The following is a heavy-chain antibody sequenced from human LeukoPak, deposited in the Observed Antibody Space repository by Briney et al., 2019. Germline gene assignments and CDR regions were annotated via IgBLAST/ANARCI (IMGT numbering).Heavy chain of an antibody. CDR2: IYTSGST. Sequence: SGTLSLTCTVSGGSISSYYWSWIRQPAGKGLEWIGRIYTSGSTNYTPSLKSRVTISVDKSKNQFSLKLSSVTAADTAVYYCARDSLYCSGGSCSSKFDPWGQGSLVTVSS. CDR3: ARDSLYCSGGSCSSKFDP. D-gene: IGHD2-15*01. V-gene: IGHV4-4*07. J-gene: IGHJ5*02. CDR1: GGSISSYY.